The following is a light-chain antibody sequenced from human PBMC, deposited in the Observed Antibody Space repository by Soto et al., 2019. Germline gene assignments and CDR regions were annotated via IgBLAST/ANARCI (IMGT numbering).Light chain of an antibody. CDR1: SSNIGAGYD. Sequence: QAVVTQPPSVSGAPGQRVTISCTGSSSNIGAGYDVHWYQQLPGTAPKLLIYGNSNRPSGVPDRFSGSKYGTSASLAITGLQAEDEADYYCQSYDSSLSGYVFGTGTKLNVL. V-gene: IGLV1-40*01. CDR2: GNS. J-gene: IGLJ1*01. CDR3: QSYDSSLSGYV.